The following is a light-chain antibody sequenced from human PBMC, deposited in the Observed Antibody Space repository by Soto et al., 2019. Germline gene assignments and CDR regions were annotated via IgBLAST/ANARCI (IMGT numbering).Light chain of an antibody. V-gene: IGKV3-20*01. CDR2: AAS. J-gene: IGKJ3*01. Sequence: EIVLTQSPATLSLSPGERATLSCRASQSVARNYLAWYQKRPGQAPRLLIYAASTRAAGIPDRFTGSGSGTDFTLTISRLEPEDFAVFFCHQYSRSPIFTFGPGTTVDIK. CDR1: QSVARNY. CDR3: HQYSRSPIFT.